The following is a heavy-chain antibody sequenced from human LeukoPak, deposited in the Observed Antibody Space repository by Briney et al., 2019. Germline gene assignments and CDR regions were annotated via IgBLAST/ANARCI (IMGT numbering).Heavy chain of an antibody. Sequence: GESLKISCQGSGYSFTSYWISWVRQVPGKGLGWVGRIDPSDSYTNYSPSFQGHVTISADKSITTAYLQWSRLKASDTAMYYCARHIVAAGTGLLGGIDYWGRGTLVTVSS. V-gene: IGHV5-10-1*01. D-gene: IGHD6-13*01. CDR2: IDPSDSYT. CDR3: ARHIVAAGTGLLGGIDY. CDR1: GYSFTSYW. J-gene: IGHJ4*02.